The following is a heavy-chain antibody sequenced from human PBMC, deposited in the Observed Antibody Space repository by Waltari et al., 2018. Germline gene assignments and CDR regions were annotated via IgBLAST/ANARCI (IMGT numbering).Heavy chain of an antibody. CDR3: ARAVAGPYVDY. CDR2: INSGGST. Sequence: EVQLVESGGGLMQPGGSLRLSCAASGFTVSSNYMSWVRQAPGKGLECVSLINSGGSTYDADSVKGRFTISRDISKNTLYLQMNSRRAEDTAVYYCARAVAGPYVDYWGQGTLVTVSS. V-gene: IGHV3-53*01. D-gene: IGHD6-19*01. CDR1: GFTVSSNY. J-gene: IGHJ4*02.